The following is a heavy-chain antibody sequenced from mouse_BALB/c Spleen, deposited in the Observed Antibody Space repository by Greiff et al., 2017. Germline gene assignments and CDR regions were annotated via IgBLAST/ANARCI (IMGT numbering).Heavy chain of an antibody. J-gene: IGHJ4*01. Sequence: QVHVKQSGPELVKPGASVRISCKASGYTFTSYYIHWVKQRPEQGLEWIGRIDPYDSETHYNQKFKDKAILTVDKSSSTAYMQLSSLTSEDSAVYYCARGYGSSGYYAMDYWGQGTSVTVSS. CDR3: ARGYGSSGYYAMDY. CDR1: GYTFTSYY. CDR2: IDPYDSET. V-gene: IGHV1-74*01. D-gene: IGHD1-1*01.